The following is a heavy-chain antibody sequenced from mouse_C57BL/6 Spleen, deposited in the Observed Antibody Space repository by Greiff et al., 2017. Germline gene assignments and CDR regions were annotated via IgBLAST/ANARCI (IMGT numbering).Heavy chain of an antibody. CDR3: ARESDWDVYWYFDV. V-gene: IGHV3-6*01. CDR1: GYSITSGYY. CDR2: ISYDGSN. Sequence: EVKLQESGPGLVKPSQSLSLTCSVTGYSITSGYYWNWIRQFPGNKLEWMGYISYDGSNNYNPSLKNRISITRDTTKNQFFLKLNSVTTEDTATYYCARESDWDVYWYFDVWGTGTTVTVSS. D-gene: IGHD4-1*01. J-gene: IGHJ1*03.